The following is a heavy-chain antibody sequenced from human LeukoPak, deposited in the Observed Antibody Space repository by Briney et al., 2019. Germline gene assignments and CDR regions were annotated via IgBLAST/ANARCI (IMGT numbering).Heavy chain of an antibody. V-gene: IGHV3-13*01. J-gene: IGHJ2*01. CDR1: GFTFSSYD. CDR2: IGTAGDT. Sequence: GGSLRLSCAASGFTFSSYDMHWVRQATGKGLEWVSAIGTAGDTYYPGSVKGRFTISRENAKNSLYLQMNSLRAGDTAVYYCARGKEDRGRYFDWLLFSDWYFDLWGRGTLVTVSS. CDR3: ARGKEDRGRYFDWLLFSDWYFDL. D-gene: IGHD3-9*01.